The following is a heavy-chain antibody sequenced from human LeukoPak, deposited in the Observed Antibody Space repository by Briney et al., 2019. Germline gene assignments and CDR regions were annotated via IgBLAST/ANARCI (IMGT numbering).Heavy chain of an antibody. Sequence: GASVTVSCKASGGTFSSYAISWVRQAPGQGLEWMGRIIPIFGIANYAQKFQGRVTITADKSTSTAYMELSSLRSEDTAVYYCARDGIYGMDVWGQGTTVTVSS. CDR1: GGTFSSYA. CDR3: ARDGIYGMDV. D-gene: IGHD1-1*01. J-gene: IGHJ6*02. CDR2: IIPIFGIA. V-gene: IGHV1-69*04.